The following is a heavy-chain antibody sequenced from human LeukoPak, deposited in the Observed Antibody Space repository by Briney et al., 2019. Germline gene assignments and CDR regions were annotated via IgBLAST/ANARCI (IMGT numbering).Heavy chain of an antibody. D-gene: IGHD3-16*02. CDR1: GYTFTSYD. V-gene: IGHV1-8*01. Sequence: ASVKVSCKASGYTFTSYDINWVRQATGQGLEWMGWMNPNSGNTGYAQKFQGSVTMTRNTSISTAYMELSSLRSEDTAVYYCARAAAFGGVITNHWGQGTLVTVSS. J-gene: IGHJ4*02. CDR2: MNPNSGNT. CDR3: ARAAAFGGVITNH.